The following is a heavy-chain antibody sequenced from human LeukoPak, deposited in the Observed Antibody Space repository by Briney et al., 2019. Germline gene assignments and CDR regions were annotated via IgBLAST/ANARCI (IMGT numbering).Heavy chain of an antibody. CDR2: INTNTGNP. V-gene: IGHV7-4-1*02. CDR1: GYTFTSYA. J-gene: IGHJ4*02. D-gene: IGHD3-10*01. Sequence: ASVKVSCKASGYTFTSYAMNWVRQAPGQGLEWMGWINTNTGNPTYAQGFTGRFVFSLDTSVSTAYLQISSLKAEDTAVYYCARDRRALITMVRGMGYWGQGTLVTVSS. CDR3: ARDRRALITMVRGMGY.